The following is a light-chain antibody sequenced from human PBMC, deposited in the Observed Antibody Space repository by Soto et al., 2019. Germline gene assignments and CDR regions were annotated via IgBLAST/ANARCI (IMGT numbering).Light chain of an antibody. CDR1: SSDVGSYNL. V-gene: IGLV2-23*01. CDR3: CSYGGRSTFYA. CDR2: EGS. J-gene: IGLJ1*01. Sequence: QSALTQPASVSGSPGQSITISCTGTSSDVGSYNLVSWYQQHPGKAPKLMIYEGSKRPSGVSNRFSGSKSGNTASLTISGLQDEDEADYYCCSYGGRSTFYAFGTGPKVTVL.